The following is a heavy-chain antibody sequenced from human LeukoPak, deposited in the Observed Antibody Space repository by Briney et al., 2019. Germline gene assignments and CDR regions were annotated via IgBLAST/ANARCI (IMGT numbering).Heavy chain of an antibody. V-gene: IGHV1-2*02. CDR3: ARDLDCNGGSCYGTPGY. J-gene: IGHJ4*02. CDR2: INPNSGGT. CDR1: GYTFTGYY. D-gene: IGHD2-15*01. Sequence: ASVKVSCKASGYTFTGYYMHWVRQAPGQGLEWMGWINPNSGGTNYAQKFQGRVTITRDTSASTAYMELSSLRSEDMAVYYCARDLDCNGGSCYGTPGYWGQGTLVTVSS.